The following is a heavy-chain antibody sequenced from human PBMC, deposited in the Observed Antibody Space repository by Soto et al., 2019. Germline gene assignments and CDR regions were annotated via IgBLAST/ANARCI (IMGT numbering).Heavy chain of an antibody. CDR2: IYYSGST. CDR1: GGSISSGGYY. D-gene: IGHD3-10*01. CDR3: ASLPRITMVRGVLGMYYYYYMDV. J-gene: IGHJ6*03. V-gene: IGHV4-31*03. Sequence: PSETLSLTCTVSGGSISSGGYYWSWIRQHPGKGLEWIGYIYYSGSTYYNPSLKSRVTIPVDTSKNQFSLKLSSVTAADTAVYYCASLPRITMVRGVLGMYYYYYMDVWGKGTTVTVSS.